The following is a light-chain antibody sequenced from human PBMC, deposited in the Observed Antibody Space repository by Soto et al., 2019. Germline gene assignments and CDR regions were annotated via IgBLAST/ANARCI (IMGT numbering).Light chain of an antibody. V-gene: IGLV2-14*01. CDR1: SXDIAPYNY. CDR2: EVS. Sequence: LTQPASVSGSPGQSLTISCTGTSXDIAPYNYVSWYQQHPGKAPKLIIYEVSYRPSGISNRFSGSKSGNTASLTISGLQAEDEADYYCSSYTSSTNYVFGTGTKVNLL. CDR3: SSYTSSTNYV. J-gene: IGLJ1*01.